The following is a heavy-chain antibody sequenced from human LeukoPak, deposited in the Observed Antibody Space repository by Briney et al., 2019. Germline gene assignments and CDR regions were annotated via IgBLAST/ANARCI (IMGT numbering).Heavy chain of an antibody. CDR1: GFTFSSYW. V-gene: IGHV3-7*03. CDR3: ARGSHRENYDILTEDSSFDY. CDR2: IKKDGSEK. D-gene: IGHD3-9*01. J-gene: IGHJ4*02. Sequence: GGSLRLSCAASGFTFSSYWMSWVRQAPGKGLEWVANIKKDGSEKKYVDSVKGRFTISRDNAKNSLYLQMNSLRAEDTAVYYCARGSHRENYDILTEDSSFDYWGQGTLVTVSS.